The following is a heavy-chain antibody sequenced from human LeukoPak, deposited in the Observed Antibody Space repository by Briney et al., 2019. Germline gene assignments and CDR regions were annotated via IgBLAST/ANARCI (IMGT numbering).Heavy chain of an antibody. J-gene: IGHJ6*02. CDR3: ARDSSSWLGRQYYYYGMDV. CDR2: ISAYNGNT. V-gene: IGHV1-18*01. CDR1: GYTFTSYG. Sequence: GASVKVSCKASGYTFTSYGISWVRQAPGQGLEWMGWISAYNGNTNYAQKLQGRVTTTTDTSTSTAYMELGSLRSDDTAVYYCARDSSSWLGRQYYYYGMDVWGQGTTVTVSS. D-gene: IGHD6-13*01.